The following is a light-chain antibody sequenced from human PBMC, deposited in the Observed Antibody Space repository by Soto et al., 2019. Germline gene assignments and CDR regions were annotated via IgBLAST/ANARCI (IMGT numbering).Light chain of an antibody. CDR1: ESVRSSY. V-gene: IGKV3-20*01. Sequence: EIVMTQSPATVSVSPGERATLSCRASESVRSSYLAWYQQKPGQAPRLLIYGASTRATGIPDRFTGSGSGTDFTLSVSRLEPEDFAVYFCQQYGSSPATFGQGTKVDIK. CDR3: QQYGSSPAT. J-gene: IGKJ1*01. CDR2: GAS.